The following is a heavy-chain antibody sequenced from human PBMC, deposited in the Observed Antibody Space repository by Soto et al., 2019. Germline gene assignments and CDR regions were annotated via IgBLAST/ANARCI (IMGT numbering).Heavy chain of an antibody. CDR3: ARDYKWHFDY. J-gene: IGHJ4*02. Sequence: QVQLVESGGGVVQPGRSLRLSCAASGFTFSSYGMHWVRQAPGKGLEWVAVIWYDGSNKYYADSVKGRFTISRDNSKNPLYLQMNSLRAEDTAVYYCARDYKWHFDYWGQGTLVTVSS. V-gene: IGHV3-33*01. CDR1: GFTFSSYG. CDR2: IWYDGSNK. D-gene: IGHD1-1*01.